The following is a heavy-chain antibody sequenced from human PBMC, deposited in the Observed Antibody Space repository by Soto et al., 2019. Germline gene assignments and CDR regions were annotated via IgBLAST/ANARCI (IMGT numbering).Heavy chain of an antibody. Sequence: SETLSLTCTVSGGSISSYYWSWIRQPPGKGLEWIGYIYYSGSTNYNPSLKSRVTISVDTSKNQFSLKLSSVTAADTAVYYCARSPDIVVPRFDYWGQGTLVTVSS. D-gene: IGHD2-2*01. CDR1: GGSISSYY. V-gene: IGHV4-59*08. CDR3: ARSPDIVVPRFDY. CDR2: IYYSGST. J-gene: IGHJ4*02.